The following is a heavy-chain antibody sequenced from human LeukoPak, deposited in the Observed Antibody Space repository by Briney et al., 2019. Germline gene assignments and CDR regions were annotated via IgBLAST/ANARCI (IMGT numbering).Heavy chain of an antibody. Sequence: GGSLRLSCAASGFTFSSYAMSWVRQAPGKGLEWVAVVSYDGSNKYYADSVKGRFTISRDNSKNTLYLQMNSLRAEDTAVYYCARDNYRYGSGSSMLDWGQGTLVTVSS. CDR1: GFTFSSYA. J-gene: IGHJ4*02. CDR2: VSYDGSNK. V-gene: IGHV3-30*04. CDR3: ARDNYRYGSGSSMLD. D-gene: IGHD3-10*01.